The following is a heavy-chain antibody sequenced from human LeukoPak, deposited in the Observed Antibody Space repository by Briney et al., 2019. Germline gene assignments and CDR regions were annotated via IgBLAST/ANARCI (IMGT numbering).Heavy chain of an antibody. V-gene: IGHV4-59*08. CDR2: IFYSGST. D-gene: IGHD3-10*01. Sequence: SETLSLTCSVSGGSMSSYYWSWIRQPPGKGLEWIGYIFYSGSTNYNPSLKSRVTISVDTSKNQFSLKLSSVTAADTAVYYCARVLWFGGDAFDIWGQGTMVTVSS. J-gene: IGHJ3*02. CDR3: ARVLWFGGDAFDI. CDR1: GGSMSSYY.